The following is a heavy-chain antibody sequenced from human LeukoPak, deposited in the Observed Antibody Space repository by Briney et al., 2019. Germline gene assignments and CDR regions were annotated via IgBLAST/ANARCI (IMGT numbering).Heavy chain of an antibody. CDR3: ARDSPFDSGYYYVASSDFDY. Sequence: GASVKVSCKASGYTFTSYGISWVRQAPGQGLEWMGWISAYNGNTNYAQKLQGRVTMTTDTSTSTAYMELRSLRSDDTAVYYCARDSPFDSGYYYVASSDFDYWGQGTLVTVSS. D-gene: IGHD3-22*01. J-gene: IGHJ4*02. V-gene: IGHV1-18*01. CDR2: ISAYNGNT. CDR1: GYTFTSYG.